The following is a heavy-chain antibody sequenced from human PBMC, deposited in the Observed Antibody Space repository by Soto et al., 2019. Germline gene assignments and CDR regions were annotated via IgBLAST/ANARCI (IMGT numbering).Heavy chain of an antibody. V-gene: IGHV1-2*04. CDR1: GYTFTGYY. D-gene: IGHD3-10*02. Sequence: ASVKVSCKASGYTFTGYYMHWVRQAPGQGLEWMGWINPNSGGTNYAQKFQGWVTMTRNTSISTAYMELNRLRSDDTAVYYCARDVRGENNWLDPWGQGTLVTVSS. J-gene: IGHJ5*02. CDR2: INPNSGGT. CDR3: ARDVRGENNWLDP.